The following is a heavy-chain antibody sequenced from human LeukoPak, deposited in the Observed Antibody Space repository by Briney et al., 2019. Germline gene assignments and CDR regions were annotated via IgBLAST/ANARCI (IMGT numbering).Heavy chain of an antibody. V-gene: IGHV4-4*07. CDR3: ARSDGYGLVDI. Sequence: SETLSLTCTVSGGPICSYDWSWIRQPPGKGLEWIGRIYTSGSTNYNPSLKSRVTISVDTPKNHFSLTLSSVTAADTAVYYCARSDGYGLVDIWGQGTMVTVSS. J-gene: IGHJ3*02. CDR1: GGPICSYD. D-gene: IGHD3-10*01. CDR2: IYTSGST.